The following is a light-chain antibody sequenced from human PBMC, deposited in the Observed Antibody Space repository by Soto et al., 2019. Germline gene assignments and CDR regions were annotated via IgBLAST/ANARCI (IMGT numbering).Light chain of an antibody. V-gene: IGKV3-20*01. CDR3: QQYGSSPIT. J-gene: IGKJ1*01. CDR1: QSVSSN. CDR2: DAS. Sequence: EIVLTQSPGTLSLSPGERATLSCRASQSVSSNLAWYQQKPGQAPRLLIYDASSRATGIPDRFSGSGSGTDFTLTISSLQSEDFAVYYCQQYGSSPITFGQGTKVDI.